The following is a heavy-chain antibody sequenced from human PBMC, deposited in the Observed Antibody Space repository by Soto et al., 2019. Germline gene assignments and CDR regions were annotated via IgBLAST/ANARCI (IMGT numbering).Heavy chain of an antibody. J-gene: IGHJ5*02. CDR3: VRHRVSDMLTGALDP. V-gene: IGHV4-39*01. Sequence: LQESGPGLLKPSETLCLSCCVSGASISGSSYYWGWLRQPPGKGLEWIGSVDYGGITYYNPSLKTRLSISVESSRTHFSLRLTSVTAADTALYYCVRHRVSDMLTGALDPWGQGILVSVSS. D-gene: IGHD3-9*01. CDR1: GASISGSSYY. CDR2: VDYGGIT.